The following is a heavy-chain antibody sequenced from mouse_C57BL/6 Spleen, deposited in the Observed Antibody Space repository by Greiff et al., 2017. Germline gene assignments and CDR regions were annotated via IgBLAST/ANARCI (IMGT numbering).Heavy chain of an antibody. CDR3: ARGDDYFDY. Sequence: QVQLKESGAELARPGASVKMSCKASGYTFTSYTMHWVKQRPGKGLEWIGYINPSSGYTKYNQKFKDKATLTADKSSSTAYMQLSSLTSEDSAVYYCARGDDYFDYWGQGTTLTVSS. J-gene: IGHJ2*01. CDR2: INPSSGYT. V-gene: IGHV1-4*01. CDR1: GYTFTSYT.